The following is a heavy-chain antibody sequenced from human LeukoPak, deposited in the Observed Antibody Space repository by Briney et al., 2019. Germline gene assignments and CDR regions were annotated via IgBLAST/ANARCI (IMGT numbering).Heavy chain of an antibody. CDR2: IRSSSET. CDR3: ARDAGNSGYGCDL. CDR1: GFTFSQYS. D-gene: IGHD5-12*01. V-gene: IGHV3-48*01. J-gene: IGHJ5*02. Sequence: GGSLRLSCAASGFTFSQYSMNWVRQAPGKGLEWVSHIRSSSETFYADSVKGRFTISRDNARNSLYLQMNNLRGEDTAIYYCARDAGNSGYGCDLWGQGTLVTVSS.